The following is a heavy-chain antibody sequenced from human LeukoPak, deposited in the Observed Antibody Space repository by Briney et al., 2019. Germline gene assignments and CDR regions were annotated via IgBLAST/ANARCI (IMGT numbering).Heavy chain of an antibody. J-gene: IGHJ4*02. CDR1: GFTFGSFS. V-gene: IGHV3-66*01. CDR3: ARVPGSGTGFYFDY. CDR2: IYSGGST. D-gene: IGHD3-10*01. Sequence: GGSLRLSCAASGFTFGSFSMTWVRQAPGKGLEWVSVIYSGGSTYYADSVKGRFTISRDNSKGTLYLQMNSLRAEDTAVYYCARVPGSGTGFYFDYWGQGTLVTVSS.